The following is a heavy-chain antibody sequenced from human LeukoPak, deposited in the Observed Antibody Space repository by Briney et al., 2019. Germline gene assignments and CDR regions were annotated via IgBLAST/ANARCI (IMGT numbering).Heavy chain of an antibody. Sequence: ASVKVSCKASGGTFSSYAISWVRQAPGQGLEWMGRIIPILGIANYAQKFQGRVTITADKSTSTAYMELSSPRSEDTAVYYCARDPTGIVVVPAARGGWGQGTLVTVSS. J-gene: IGHJ4*02. CDR1: GGTFSSYA. CDR3: ARDPTGIVVVPAARGG. D-gene: IGHD2-2*01. V-gene: IGHV1-69*04. CDR2: IIPILGIA.